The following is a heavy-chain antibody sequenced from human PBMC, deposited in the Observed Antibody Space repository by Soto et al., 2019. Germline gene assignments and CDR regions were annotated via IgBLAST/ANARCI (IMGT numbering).Heavy chain of an antibody. CDR2: IYSSGST. CDR1: GGSISSHY. D-gene: IGHD3-10*01. J-gene: IGHJ5*02. V-gene: IGHV4-59*11. Sequence: PSETLSLTCTVSGGSISSHYWNWIRQPPGKGLEWIGYIYSSGSTNYNPSLKSRVTMSVDTSNNQFSLKLSSMTAADTAVYYCARRRGSGSYSDWFDPWGQGTLVTVSS. CDR3: ARRRGSGSYSDWFDP.